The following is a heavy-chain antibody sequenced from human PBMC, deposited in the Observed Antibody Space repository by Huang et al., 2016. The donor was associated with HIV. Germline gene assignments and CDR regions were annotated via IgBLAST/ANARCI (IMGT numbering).Heavy chain of an antibody. CDR2: SRYDGNKK. D-gene: IGHD3-3*01. CDR3: AKDSPTDDYFYMDA. V-gene: IGHV3-30*02. CDR1: GFIFASYG. Sequence: QVQLVESGGGVVQPGGSRRLSCTASGFIFASYGMHWVRQAPGKGMEGLAFSRYDGNKKLDANSGKGRFTISRYDAKNTVYLQMNSLKGEDTAVYYCAKDSPTDDYFYMDAWGKGATVSVYS. J-gene: IGHJ6*03.